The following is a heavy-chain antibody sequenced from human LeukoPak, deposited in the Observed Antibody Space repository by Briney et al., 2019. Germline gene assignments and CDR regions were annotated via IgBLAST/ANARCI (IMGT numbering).Heavy chain of an antibody. Sequence: SETLSLTCTVSGGSISSSSYYWGWIRQPPGKGLEWIGSIYYSGSTYYNPSLKSRVTISVDTSKNQFSLRLSSVTAADTAVYYCARVGRFDYWGQGTLVTVSS. CDR3: ARVGRFDY. J-gene: IGHJ4*02. V-gene: IGHV4-39*07. CDR2: IYYSGST. D-gene: IGHD3/OR15-3a*01. CDR1: GGSISSSSYY.